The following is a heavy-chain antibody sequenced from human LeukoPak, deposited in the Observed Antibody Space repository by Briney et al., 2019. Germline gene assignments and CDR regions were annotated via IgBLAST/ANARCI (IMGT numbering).Heavy chain of an antibody. CDR1: GGSISSGSYY. CDR2: IYTSGST. V-gene: IGHV4-61*02. Sequence: PSETLSLTCTVSGGSISSGSYYWSWIRQPAGKGLEWIGRIYTSGSTNYNPSLKSRVTISVDTSKNQFSLKLSSVTAADTAVYYCAREVYYYGSGMEGYYYYGMDVWGQGTTVTDSS. CDR3: AREVYYYGSGMEGYYYYGMDV. J-gene: IGHJ6*02. D-gene: IGHD3-10*01.